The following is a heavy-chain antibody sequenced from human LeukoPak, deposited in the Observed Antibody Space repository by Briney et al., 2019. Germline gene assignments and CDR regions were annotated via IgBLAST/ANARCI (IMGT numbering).Heavy chain of an antibody. CDR1: GGSISSHY. J-gene: IGHJ6*03. V-gene: IGHV4-59*11. CDR2: IYYSRST. CDR3: ARVTYYYDSNYYYYYYMDV. D-gene: IGHD3-22*01. Sequence: PSETLSLTCTVSGGSISSHYWSWIRQPPGKGLEWIGYIYYSRSTNYNPSLKSRVTISVDTSKNQFSLKLSSVTAADTAVYYCARVTYYYDSNYYYYYYMDVWGKGTTVTVSS.